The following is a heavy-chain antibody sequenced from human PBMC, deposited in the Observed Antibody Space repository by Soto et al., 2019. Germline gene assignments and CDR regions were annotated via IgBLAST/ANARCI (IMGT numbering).Heavy chain of an antibody. CDR2: IIPIFGTA. CDR1: GGTFSSYA. CDR3: ARDGGYSSSFEDYYYGMDV. J-gene: IGHJ6*02. Sequence: QVQLVQSGAEVKKPGSSVKVSCKASGGTFSSYAISWVRQAPGQGLEWMGGIIPIFGTANYAQKFQGRVTITADESTSTAYMELSSLRAEDTAVYYCARDGGYSSSFEDYYYGMDVWGQGTTVTVSS. D-gene: IGHD6-6*01. V-gene: IGHV1-69*01.